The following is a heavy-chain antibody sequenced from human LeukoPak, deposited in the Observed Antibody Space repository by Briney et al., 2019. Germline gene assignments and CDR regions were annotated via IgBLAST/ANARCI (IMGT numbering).Heavy chain of an antibody. D-gene: IGHD3-22*01. CDR3: ARGKHFDSNGYYEAFYFDS. V-gene: IGHV1-2*02. Sequence: ASVKVSCKASGYNFIGFYMNWVRQAPGQGLEWMGGINPDSGSTKDAQKFQGSVTMTRDTSVSTAYMELSSLRSDDTAVYYCARGKHFDSNGYYEAFYFDSWGRGSLVTVSS. CDR1: GYNFIGFY. J-gene: IGHJ4*02. CDR2: INPDSGST.